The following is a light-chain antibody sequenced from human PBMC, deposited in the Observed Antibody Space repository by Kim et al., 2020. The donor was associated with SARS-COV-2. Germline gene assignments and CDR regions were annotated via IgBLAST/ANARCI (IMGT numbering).Light chain of an antibody. CDR2: AAS. J-gene: IGKJ4*01. V-gene: IGKV1-16*02. CDR3: QQYNSYPLT. Sequence: ASVGDRITSTCRAGQGIKNYLAWFQQKPGKAPKPLIYAASNLQSGVPSKFSGSASGTAFTLTISSLQPEDFATYYCQQYNSYPLTFGGGTKVDIK. CDR1: QGIKNY.